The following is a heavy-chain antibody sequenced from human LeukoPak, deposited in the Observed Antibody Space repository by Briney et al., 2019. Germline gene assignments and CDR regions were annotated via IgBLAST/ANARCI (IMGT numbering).Heavy chain of an antibody. CDR1: GGSISSYY. CDR2: IYYSGST. CDR3: ARIVDTAMVSKGYYFDY. V-gene: IGHV4-59*01. D-gene: IGHD5-18*01. J-gene: IGHJ4*02. Sequence: SETLSLTCTVSGGSISSYYWSWIRQPPGKGLEWIGYIYYSGSTNYNPSLKRRVTISVDTSKNQFSLKLSSVTAADTAVYYCARIVDTAMVSKGYYFDYWGQGTLVTVSS.